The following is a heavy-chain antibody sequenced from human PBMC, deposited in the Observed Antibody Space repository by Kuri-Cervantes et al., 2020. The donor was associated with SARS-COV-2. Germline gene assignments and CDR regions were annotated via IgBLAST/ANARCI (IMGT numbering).Heavy chain of an antibody. CDR2: ISGSGSYI. V-gene: IGHV3-21*01. CDR3: ARDLTVTTFLDSPHYFDY. J-gene: IGHJ4*02. CDR1: GFTLSKYT. Sequence: ETLSLTCAASGFTLSKYTMNWVRQPPGKALEWVASISGSGSYIYYADSVKGRFTISRDNAKNSLYLQMNSLRAEDTAVYYCARDLTVTTFLDSPHYFDYWGQGTLVTVSS. D-gene: IGHD4-11*01.